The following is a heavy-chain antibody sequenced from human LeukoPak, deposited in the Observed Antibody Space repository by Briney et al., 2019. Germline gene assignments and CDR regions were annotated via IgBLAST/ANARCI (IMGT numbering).Heavy chain of an antibody. CDR2: INSDGSST. J-gene: IGHJ5*02. CDR3: ARDWFDP. Sequence: PGGSLRFSCAASGFTFSSFWLHWVRQAPGKGLVWFSRINSDGSSTSYADSVKGRFTISRDNAKNTLYLQMNSLRAEDTAVYYCARDWFDPWGQGTLVTVSS. CDR1: GFTFSSFW. V-gene: IGHV3-74*01.